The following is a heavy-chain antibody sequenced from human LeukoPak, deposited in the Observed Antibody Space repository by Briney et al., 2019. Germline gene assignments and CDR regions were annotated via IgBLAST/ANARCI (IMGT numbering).Heavy chain of an antibody. CDR2: INHSGST. V-gene: IGHV4-34*01. CDR3: AGAPRGYSYGFRNWFDP. CDR1: GGSFSGYY. J-gene: IGHJ5*02. Sequence: SETLSLTCAVYGGSFSGYYWSWIRQPPGKGLEWIWEINHSGSTNYNPSLKSRVTISVDTSKNQFSLKLSSVTAADTAVYYCAGAPRGYSYGFRNWFDPWGQGTLVTVSS. D-gene: IGHD5-18*01.